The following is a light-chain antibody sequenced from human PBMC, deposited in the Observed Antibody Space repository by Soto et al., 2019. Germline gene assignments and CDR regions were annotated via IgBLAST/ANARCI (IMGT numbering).Light chain of an antibody. Sequence: DIVLTQSPATLSLSPGERATLSCRASQNINRYLAWYHQKPGQPPGLLIYDASTRATGIPARFSGSGSGTDFTLTISSLEPEDFAVYYCQQYGSSPWTFGQGTKVDIK. CDR2: DAS. V-gene: IGKV3-11*01. J-gene: IGKJ1*01. CDR3: QQYGSSPWT. CDR1: QNINRY.